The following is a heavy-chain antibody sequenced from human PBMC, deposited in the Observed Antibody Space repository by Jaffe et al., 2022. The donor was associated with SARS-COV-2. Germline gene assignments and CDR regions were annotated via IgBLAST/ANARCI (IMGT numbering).Heavy chain of an antibody. CDR1: GGSFSGYY. CDR3: ARDQRGYSSGWLHRGEYGMDV. CDR2: INHSGST. Sequence: QVQLQQWGAGLLKPSETLSLTCAVYGGSFSGYYWSWIRQPPGKGLEWIGEINHSGSTNYNPSLKSRVTISVDTSKNQFSLKLSSVTAADTAVYYCARDQRGYSSGWLHRGEYGMDVWGQGTTVTVSS. V-gene: IGHV4-34*01. J-gene: IGHJ6*02. D-gene: IGHD6-19*01.